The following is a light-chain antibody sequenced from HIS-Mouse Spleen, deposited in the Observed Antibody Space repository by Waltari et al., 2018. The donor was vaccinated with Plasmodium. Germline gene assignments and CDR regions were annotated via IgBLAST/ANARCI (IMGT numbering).Light chain of an antibody. V-gene: IGKV3-20*01. Sequence: EIVLTQSPGTLSSSPGERATLSCRASQSVSRSYLAWYQQKPGQAPRLLIYGASSRATGIPDRFSGSGSGTDFTLTISRLEPEDVAVYYWQQYGSSGTFGQGTKVEIK. CDR2: GAS. CDR3: QQYGSSGT. J-gene: IGKJ1*01. CDR1: QSVSRSY.